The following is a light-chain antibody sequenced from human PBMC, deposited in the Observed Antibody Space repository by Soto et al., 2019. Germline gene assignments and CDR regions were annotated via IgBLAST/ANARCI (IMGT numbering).Light chain of an antibody. Sequence: QSVLTQPASVSGSPGQSITISCTGSSSDVVDYDFVSWYQQHTGKAPKLIIYEVSDRPSGVSNRFSGSKSGNTASLTISGLQAEDDAHYYCSSFTSTSTLVVFGGVTKVTVL. J-gene: IGLJ2*01. CDR2: EVS. V-gene: IGLV2-14*01. CDR1: SSDVVDYDF. CDR3: SSFTSTSTLVV.